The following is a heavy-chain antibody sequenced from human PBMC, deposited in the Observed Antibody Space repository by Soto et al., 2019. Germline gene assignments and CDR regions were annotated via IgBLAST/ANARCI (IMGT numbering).Heavy chain of an antibody. CDR1: GGSFSGYY. Sequence: SETLSLTCAVYGGSFSGYYWSWIRQPQGKGLEWIGEINHSGSTNYNPSLKSRVTISVDTSKNQFSLKLSSVTAADTAVYYCARGETGRIAAAGTAFDIWGQGTMVTVS. V-gene: IGHV4-34*01. CDR2: INHSGST. D-gene: IGHD6-13*01. CDR3: ARGETGRIAAAGTAFDI. J-gene: IGHJ3*02.